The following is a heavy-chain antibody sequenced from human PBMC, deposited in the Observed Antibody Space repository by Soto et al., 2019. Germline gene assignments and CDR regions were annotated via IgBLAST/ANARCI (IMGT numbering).Heavy chain of an antibody. J-gene: IGHJ4*02. Sequence: QITLKESGPPLVKPTQTLTLTCTFSGFSLSTSGVGVGWIRQPPGKALEWLALIYWDDDKRYSPSLKSRLTITTDTSTNQLVLTMTTMDPVDTATYYCAHRPSYCSGGSCYSGFDYWGQGTLVTVSS. CDR3: AHRPSYCSGGSCYSGFDY. V-gene: IGHV2-5*02. CDR2: IYWDDDK. D-gene: IGHD2-15*01. CDR1: GFSLSTSGVG.